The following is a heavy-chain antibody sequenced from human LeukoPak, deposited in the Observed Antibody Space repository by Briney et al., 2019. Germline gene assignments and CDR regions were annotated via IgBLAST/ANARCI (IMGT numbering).Heavy chain of an antibody. Sequence: GGSLRLSCAASGFTFSSYAMHRVRQAPGKGLEWVAVISYDGSNKYYADSVKGRFTISRDNSKNTLYLQMNSLRAEDTAVYYCARDMRHERGYSYGLDYWGQGTLVTVSS. CDR1: GFTFSSYA. J-gene: IGHJ4*02. D-gene: IGHD5-18*01. V-gene: IGHV3-30*04. CDR3: ARDMRHERGYSYGLDY. CDR2: ISYDGSNK.